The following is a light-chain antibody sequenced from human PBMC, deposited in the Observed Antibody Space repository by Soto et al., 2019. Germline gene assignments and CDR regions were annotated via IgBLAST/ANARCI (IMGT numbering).Light chain of an antibody. CDR1: SSDVGGYNY. Sequence: QPASVSGSPGQSITISCTGTSSDVGGYNYVSWYQQHPGKAPKLMIYEVSNRPSGVSNRFSGSKSGNTASLTISGLQAEDEADYYCSSYTSSSTSVVFGGGTQLTVL. J-gene: IGLJ2*01. CDR2: EVS. CDR3: SSYTSSSTSVV. V-gene: IGLV2-14*01.